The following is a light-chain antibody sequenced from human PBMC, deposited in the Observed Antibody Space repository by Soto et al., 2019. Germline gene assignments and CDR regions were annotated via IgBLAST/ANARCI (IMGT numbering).Light chain of an antibody. Sequence: AIQMTQSPSSLSASVGDRVTITCRASQDIRNELGWYQQKPGKAPKLLIYAASSLQNDVPSRFSGSGSGTDFTLTITSLQSEDFATYYCLQDYVWPFSFGGGTRVEIK. CDR1: QDIRNE. V-gene: IGKV1-6*02. CDR2: AAS. CDR3: LQDYVWPFS. J-gene: IGKJ4*01.